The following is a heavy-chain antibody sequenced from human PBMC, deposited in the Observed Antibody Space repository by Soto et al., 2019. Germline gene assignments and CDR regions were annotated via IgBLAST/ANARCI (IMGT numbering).Heavy chain of an antibody. CDR3: ATGRGVNFLYGMDV. CDR1: GFTFSSYA. J-gene: IGHJ6*02. CDR2: ISGSGGST. Sequence: PGGSLRLSCAASGFTFSSYAMSWVRQAPGKGLEWVSAISGSGGSTYYADSVKGRFTISRDNSKNTLYLQMNSLRAEDTAVYYCATGRGVNFLYGMDVWGQGTTVTVSS. V-gene: IGHV3-23*01. D-gene: IGHD3-10*01.